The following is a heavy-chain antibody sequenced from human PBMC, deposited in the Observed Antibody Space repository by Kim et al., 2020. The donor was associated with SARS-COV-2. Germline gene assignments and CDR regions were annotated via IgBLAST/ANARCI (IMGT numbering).Heavy chain of an antibody. CDR1: GFTFSSYA. D-gene: IGHD3-10*01. CDR2: ISGSGGST. CDR3: AKCRHYYGSGSYYNL. V-gene: IGHV3-23*01. Sequence: GGSLRLSCAASGFTFSSYAMSWVRQAPGKGLEWVSAISGSGGSTYYADSVKGRFTISRDNSKNTLYLQMNSLRAEDTAVYYCAKCRHYYGSGSYYNLWGQGTLVTVSS. J-gene: IGHJ5*02.